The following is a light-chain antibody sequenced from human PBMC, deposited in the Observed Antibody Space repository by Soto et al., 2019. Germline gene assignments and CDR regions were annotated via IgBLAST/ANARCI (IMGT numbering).Light chain of an antibody. J-gene: IGLJ1*01. CDR1: SSDVGGYNF. CDR2: DLT. CDR3: SSYTNANTYV. V-gene: IGLV2-14*03. Sequence: QSALTQPASVSGSPGQSITISCTGTSSDVGGYNFVSWYQHHPAKAPKLMIYDLTYRPSGVSNRFSGSKSGNTAYLTISGLQAEDEADYYCSSYTNANTYVFGTGTKLTV.